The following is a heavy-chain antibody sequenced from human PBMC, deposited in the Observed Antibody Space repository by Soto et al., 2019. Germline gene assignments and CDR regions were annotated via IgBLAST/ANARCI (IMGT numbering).Heavy chain of an antibody. V-gene: IGHV3-23*01. Sequence: PGGSLRLSCAASGFTFTNYPMAWVRQAPAKGLEWVSTISGSGGSTFYADSVKGRFTISRDNSKNTVYLQMNSLRVEDTAVYYCARGGDGSYSDRADYYYYGMDVWGQGTTVTVSS. CDR3: ARGGDGSYSDRADYYYYGMDV. D-gene: IGHD1-26*01. CDR2: ISGSGGST. CDR1: GFTFTNYP. J-gene: IGHJ6*02.